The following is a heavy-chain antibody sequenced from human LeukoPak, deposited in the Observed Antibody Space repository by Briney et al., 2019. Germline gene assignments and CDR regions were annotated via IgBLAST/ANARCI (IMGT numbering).Heavy chain of an antibody. J-gene: IGHJ4*02. D-gene: IGHD5-18*01. V-gene: IGHV3-23*01. CDR3: AKDIYGLYSYGVTNDY. CDR2: ISGSGGST. Sequence: GGSLRLSCAASGFTSSSCAMNWVRQAPGKGLEWVSGISGSGGSTYYADFVKGRFTISRDNAKNSLYLQMNSLRAEDTALYYCAKDIYGLYSYGVTNDYWGQGTLVTVSS. CDR1: GFTSSSCA.